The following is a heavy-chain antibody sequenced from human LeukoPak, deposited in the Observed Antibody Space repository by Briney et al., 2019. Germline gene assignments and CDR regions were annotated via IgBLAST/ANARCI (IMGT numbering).Heavy chain of an antibody. V-gene: IGHV5-51*01. CDR2: IYPGDSDT. J-gene: IGHJ4*02. CDR1: GYSFTNDW. D-gene: IGHD3-10*01. CDR3: ARQSRDGSKTRGYYFDS. Sequence: GESLKISCKGSGYSFTNDWIGWVRQMPGKGLEWMGIIYPGDSDTRYRPSFRGQVTISADKSITTAYLQWGSLKASDTATYYCARQSRDGSKTRGYYFDSWGQGTLVTVSS.